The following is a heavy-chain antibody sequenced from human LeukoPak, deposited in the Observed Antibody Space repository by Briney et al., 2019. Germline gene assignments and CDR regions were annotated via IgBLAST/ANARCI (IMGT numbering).Heavy chain of an antibody. V-gene: IGHV3-23*01. Sequence: GGSLRLSCAASGFTFSSFAMTWVRQAPGKGLEWVSSITGNHGPTYNTDSVKGRFTISRDNSQITLYLQMNSLRAEDTAVYYCTKDPNGDYVGAFDPWGQGTLVTVSS. CDR2: ITGNHGPT. CDR1: GFTFSSFA. J-gene: IGHJ5*02. CDR3: TKDPNGDYVGAFDP. D-gene: IGHD4-17*01.